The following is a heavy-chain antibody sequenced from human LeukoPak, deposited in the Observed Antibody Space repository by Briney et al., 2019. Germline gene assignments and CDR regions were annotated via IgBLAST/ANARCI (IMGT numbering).Heavy chain of an antibody. J-gene: IGHJ4*02. D-gene: IGHD3-10*01. Sequence: PSGTLSLTCTVSGGFISSYYWSWIRQPAGKGLEWIGRIFGSGSTNYNPSLKTRVTMSVDTSKNQFSLRLSSVTAADTAVYYCARASSGTYYTFDYWGQGTLVTVSS. V-gene: IGHV4-4*07. CDR1: GGFISSYY. CDR2: IFGSGST. CDR3: ARASSGTYYTFDY.